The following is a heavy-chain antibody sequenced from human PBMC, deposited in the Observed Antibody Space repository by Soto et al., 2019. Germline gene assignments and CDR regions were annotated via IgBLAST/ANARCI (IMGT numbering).Heavy chain of an antibody. J-gene: IGHJ6*02. CDR2: INPSGGST. V-gene: IGHV1-46*01. Sequence: ASVKVSCKASGYTFTSYYMHWVRQAPGQGLEWMGIINPSGGSTSYAQKFQGRVTMTRDTSTSTVYMELSSLRSEDTAVYYCARVLVREVIDRYYYSGMDVWGQGTTVTVSS. CDR3: ARVLVREVIDRYYYSGMDV. D-gene: IGHD3-10*01. CDR1: GYTFTSYY.